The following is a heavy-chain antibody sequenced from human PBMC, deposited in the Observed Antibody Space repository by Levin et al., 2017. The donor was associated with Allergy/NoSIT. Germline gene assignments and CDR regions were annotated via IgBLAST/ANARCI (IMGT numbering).Heavy chain of an antibody. J-gene: IGHJ6*03. D-gene: IGHD5-12*01. Sequence: SQTLSLTCSVSGDSISRGFYYWSWIRQPAGEGLVWIGCIYVTGSTTYSPSLTSRVTISLDRSKAQVPSKINSVTAADTDVYYCARDLEGGSGYKRYCYGDVWGKGTTVTVSS. CDR3: ARDLEGGSGYKRYCYGDV. CDR1: GDSISRGFYY. V-gene: IGHV4-61*02. CDR2: IYVTGST.